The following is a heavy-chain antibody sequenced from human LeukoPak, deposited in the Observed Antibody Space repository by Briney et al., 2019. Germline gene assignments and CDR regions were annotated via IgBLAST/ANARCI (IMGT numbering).Heavy chain of an antibody. Sequence: GESLKITCKGSGYSFTSYWISWVRQMPGKGLEWMGRIDTSDSYTNYSPSFQGHVTISADKSISTAYLQWSSLKASDTAMYYCARHVSQGYCSSSNSYPWSWFDLGGQGTVVTVSS. J-gene: IGHJ5*02. CDR2: IDTSDSYT. CDR1: GYSFTSYW. D-gene: IGHD2-2*01. CDR3: ARHVSQGYCSSSNSYPWSWFDL. V-gene: IGHV5-10-1*01.